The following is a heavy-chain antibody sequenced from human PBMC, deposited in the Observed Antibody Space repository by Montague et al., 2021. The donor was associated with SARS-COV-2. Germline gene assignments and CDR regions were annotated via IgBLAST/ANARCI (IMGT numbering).Heavy chain of an antibody. CDR3: ARARQNPGGAPAFDI. V-gene: IGHV4-31*03. J-gene: IGHJ3*02. CDR2: IYYSGNT. CDR1: GGSINSAGYY. Sequence: TLSLTCTVSGGSINSAGYYWSWIRHHPGMGLEWIGYIYYSGNTNYNPSLKSRVSISMDASKNQFSLALSSVTAADTAVYYCARARQNPGGAPAFDIWGQGTMVTVSS. D-gene: IGHD3-16*01.